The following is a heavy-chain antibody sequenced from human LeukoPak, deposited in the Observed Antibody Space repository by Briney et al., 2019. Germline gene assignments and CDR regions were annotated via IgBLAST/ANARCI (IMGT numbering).Heavy chain of an antibody. Sequence: GGSLRLSCAASGLTFSNYWMDWVRQAPGKGLEWVANIKQDGSEKNYVDSVKGRFIISRDNAKNSLYLQMNTLRADDTAVYYCARDGFGTGSNXGQGTLVTVSS. CDR2: IKQDGSEK. D-gene: IGHD3-16*01. CDR1: GLTFSNYW. J-gene: IGHJ4*02. V-gene: IGHV3-7*03. CDR3: ARDGFGTGSN.